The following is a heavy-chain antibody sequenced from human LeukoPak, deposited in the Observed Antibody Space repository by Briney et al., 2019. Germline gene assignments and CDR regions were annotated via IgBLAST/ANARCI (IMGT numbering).Heavy chain of an antibody. CDR2: ISSNRGNT. D-gene: IGHD2-15*01. V-gene: IGHV3-64D*09. CDR3: VKGRRVVVAATANDAFDI. CDR1: GFTFSNYA. Sequence: GGSLRLSCSASGFTFSNYAMHWVRQAPEKGLQYVSAISSNRGNTYYADSVKGRFTISRDNSKNTLYLQMSSLRAEDTAVYYCVKGRRVVVAATANDAFDIWGQGTMVTVSS. J-gene: IGHJ3*02.